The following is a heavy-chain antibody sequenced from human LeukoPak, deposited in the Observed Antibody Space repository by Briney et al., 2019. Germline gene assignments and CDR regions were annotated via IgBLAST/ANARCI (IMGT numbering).Heavy chain of an antibody. V-gene: IGHV4-34*01. J-gene: IGHJ4*02. CDR1: GGSFSGYY. CDR2: INHSGST. CDR3: ARAPRWLGPYYFDY. D-gene: IGHD4-23*01. Sequence: SETLSLTCAVYGGSFSGYYWSWIRQPPGKGLEWIGEINHSGSTNYNPSLKSRVTISVDTSKNQFSLKLSSVTAADTAVYYCARAPRWLGPYYFDYWGQGTLVTVSS.